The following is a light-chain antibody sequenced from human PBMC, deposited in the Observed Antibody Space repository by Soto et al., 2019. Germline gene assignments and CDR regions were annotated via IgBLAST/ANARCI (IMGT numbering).Light chain of an antibody. Sequence: EIVMTQSPVTLSVSPGDRATLSCRASQSVNSNLAWYQQKPGQTTKLLIYVASTRATGIPARFSGSGSGTEFTLTISSLQSEDFAVYYCQQYNVWPLTFGGGTKVELK. J-gene: IGKJ4*01. CDR2: VAS. CDR3: QQYNVWPLT. CDR1: QSVNSN. V-gene: IGKV3-15*01.